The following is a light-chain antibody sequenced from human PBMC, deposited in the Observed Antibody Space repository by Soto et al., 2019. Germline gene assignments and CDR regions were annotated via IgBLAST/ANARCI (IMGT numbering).Light chain of an antibody. Sequence: AIRMTQSPSSLSASTGDRVTITCRASQGISSYLAWYQQKPGKAPKLLIYAASTLQSGVPSRFSGSGSGTDFTLTISCLQSEDFATYYCQQCDTFSTFGQGTKVEI. V-gene: IGKV1-8*01. CDR1: QGISSY. CDR3: QQCDTFST. J-gene: IGKJ1*01. CDR2: AAS.